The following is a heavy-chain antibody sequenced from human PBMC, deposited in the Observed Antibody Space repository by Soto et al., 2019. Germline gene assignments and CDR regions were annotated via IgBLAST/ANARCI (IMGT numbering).Heavy chain of an antibody. CDR3: AKEVVSGWYQGKEPFDY. CDR2: ISYDGSNK. CDR1: GFTFSSYG. V-gene: IGHV3-30*18. D-gene: IGHD6-19*01. J-gene: IGHJ4*02. Sequence: QVQLVESGGGVVQPGRSLRLSCAASGFTFSSYGMPWVRQAPGKGLEWVAVISYDGSNKYYADSVKGRFTISRDNSKNMLYLQMNSLRAEDTAVYYCAKEVVSGWYQGKEPFDYWGQGTLVTVSS.